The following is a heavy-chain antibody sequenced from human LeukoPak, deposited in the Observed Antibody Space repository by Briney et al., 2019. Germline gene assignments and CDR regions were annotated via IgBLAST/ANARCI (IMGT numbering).Heavy chain of an antibody. CDR3: ARFRSGTYRDNWFDP. CDR2: TSYSGSP. J-gene: IGHJ5*02. CDR1: GGSISSNFYY. D-gene: IGHD3-10*01. V-gene: IGHV4-39*07. Sequence: SETLSLTCTVSGGSISSNFYYWGWIRQPPGKRLECIGSTSYSGSPSYNPSLKSRVTISLDTSKNQFSLKVASVTAADTAVYYCARFRSGTYRDNWFDPWGQGTLVTVSS.